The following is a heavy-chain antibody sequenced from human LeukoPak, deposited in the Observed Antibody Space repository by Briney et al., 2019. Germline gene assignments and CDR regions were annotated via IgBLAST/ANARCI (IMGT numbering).Heavy chain of an antibody. CDR2: ISYDGSNK. Sequence: GGSLRLSCAASGFTFSSYAMHWVRQAPGKGLEWVAVISYDGSNKYYADSVKGRFTISRDHSKNTLYLQMNSLRAEDTAVYYCARDRHTAMVGLFDYWGQGTLVTVSS. D-gene: IGHD5-18*01. V-gene: IGHV3-30-3*01. CDR1: GFTFSSYA. J-gene: IGHJ4*02. CDR3: ARDRHTAMVGLFDY.